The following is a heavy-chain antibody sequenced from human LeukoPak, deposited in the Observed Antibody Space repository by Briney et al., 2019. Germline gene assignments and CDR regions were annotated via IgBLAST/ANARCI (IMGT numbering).Heavy chain of an antibody. D-gene: IGHD1-26*01. Sequence: GGSLRLSCAASGVTFSSYWMAWVRQAPGKGLEWVSYISTSGRTIYYADSVKGRFTISRDNAKNSLYLQMNSLRAEDTAVYYCARIVGATFAFDIWGQGTMVTVSS. J-gene: IGHJ3*02. CDR2: ISTSGRTI. CDR3: ARIVGATFAFDI. V-gene: IGHV3-48*04. CDR1: GVTFSSYW.